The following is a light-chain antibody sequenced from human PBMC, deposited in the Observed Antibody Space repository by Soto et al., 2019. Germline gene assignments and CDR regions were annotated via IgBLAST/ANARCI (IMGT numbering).Light chain of an antibody. Sequence: QSALTQPASVSGSPGQSITISCTGTSSDVGSHNLVSWYQQHPGQAPKLMIYEVSKRPLGVSTRFSAPNFGNTASLTISGRGAKAEPDFNCCSFGGGGPDFGGGPQLTSL. J-gene: IGLJ7*02. CDR1: SSDVGSHNL. V-gene: IGLV2-23*02. CDR3: CSFGGGGPD. CDR2: EVS.